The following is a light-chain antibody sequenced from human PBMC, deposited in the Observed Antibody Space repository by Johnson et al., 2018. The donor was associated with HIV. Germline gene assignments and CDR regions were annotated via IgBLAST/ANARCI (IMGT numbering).Light chain of an antibody. Sequence: QSVLTQPPSVSAAPGQKVTISCSGSSSNIGNNYVSWYQQLPGTAPKLLIYENNKRPSGIPDRFSGSKSGTSATLGSTGLQTGDEADYYCGTWDSSLSAVVFGTGTKVTVL. J-gene: IGLJ1*01. CDR2: ENN. CDR1: SSNIGNNY. V-gene: IGLV1-51*02. CDR3: GTWDSSLSAVV.